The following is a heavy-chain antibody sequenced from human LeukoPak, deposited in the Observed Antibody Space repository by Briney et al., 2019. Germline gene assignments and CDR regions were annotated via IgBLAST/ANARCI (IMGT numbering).Heavy chain of an antibody. CDR1: GLTFSSYG. D-gene: IGHD3-22*01. CDR2: IWYDGGNK. J-gene: IGHJ4*02. Sequence: GGSLRLSCAASGLTFSSYGMHWVRQAPGKGLEWVAVIWYDGGNKYYADSVKGRFTISRDNSKNTLYLQMNSLRAEDTAVYYCAKVKEDSSGYTFDYWGQGTLVTVSS. V-gene: IGHV3-33*06. CDR3: AKVKEDSSGYTFDY.